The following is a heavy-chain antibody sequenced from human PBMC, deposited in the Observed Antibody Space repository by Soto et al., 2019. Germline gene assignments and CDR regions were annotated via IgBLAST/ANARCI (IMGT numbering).Heavy chain of an antibody. Sequence: GASVKVSSKASVYTFTSYDINWVRQATGQGLEWMGWMNPNSGNTGYAQKFQGRVTMTRNTSISTAYMELSSLRSEDTAVYYCARILGYCTNGVCYRGGYNYMDVWGKGTTVTVSS. D-gene: IGHD2-8*01. CDR3: ARILGYCTNGVCYRGGYNYMDV. CDR2: MNPNSGNT. CDR1: VYTFTSYD. V-gene: IGHV1-8*01. J-gene: IGHJ6*03.